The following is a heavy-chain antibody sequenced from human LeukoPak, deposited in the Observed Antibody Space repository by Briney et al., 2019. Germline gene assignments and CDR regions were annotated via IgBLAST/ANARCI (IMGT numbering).Heavy chain of an antibody. Sequence: PGGSLRLSRAASGFTFSNYWMTWVRQAPGKGLNWVAHIKEDGSEECYVDSVKGRFTMSRDNAKNSLYLQMSRLRAEDTAVYYFARGHYGMDVWGRGTTVTVSS. CDR3: ARGHYGMDV. CDR1: GFTFSNYW. J-gene: IGHJ6*02. V-gene: IGHV3-7*05. CDR2: IKEDGSEE.